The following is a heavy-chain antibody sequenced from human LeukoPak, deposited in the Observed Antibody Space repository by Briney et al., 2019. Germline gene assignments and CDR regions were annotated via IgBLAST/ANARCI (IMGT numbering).Heavy chain of an antibody. CDR2: ISNIDANT. V-gene: IGHV3-23*01. J-gene: IGHJ4*02. D-gene: IGHD3-10*01. CDR1: GFTFSNFA. CDR3: AREQNIRGVIIMVDS. Sequence: GGSLRLSSVASGFTFSNFATSWVRHSPGKGLEWVSGISNIDANTYYADSVKGRFAISRDNSKNTLYLQMNNLRIEDTAVYYCAREQNIRGVIIMVDSWGQGTLVTVSS.